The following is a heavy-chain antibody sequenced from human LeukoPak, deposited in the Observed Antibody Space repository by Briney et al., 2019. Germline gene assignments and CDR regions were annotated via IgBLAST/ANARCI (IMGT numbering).Heavy chain of an antibody. CDR2: IIPIFGTA. J-gene: IGHJ4*02. Sequence: ASVKVSCKASGYTFTSYGISWVRQAPGQGLEWMGGIIPIFGTANYAQKFQGRVTITADESTSTAYMELSSLRSEDTAVYYCARESQSSGYGYYFDYWGQGTLVTVSS. CDR1: GYTFTSYG. D-gene: IGHD3-22*01. V-gene: IGHV1-69*13. CDR3: ARESQSSGYGYYFDY.